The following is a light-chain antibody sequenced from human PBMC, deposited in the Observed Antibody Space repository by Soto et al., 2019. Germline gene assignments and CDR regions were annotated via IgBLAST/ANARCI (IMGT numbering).Light chain of an antibody. V-gene: IGLV2-14*01. CDR1: SSDVGSYNF. CDR2: EVC. J-gene: IGLJ1*01. Sequence: QSVLTQPASVSGSPGQSITISCTGTSSDVGSYNFVSWYQQLPGKAPKLMIYEVCNRPSGVSNRFSGSKSGNTASLTISGLQAEDEADYYCSSYTTSSNYVFGSGTKVTVL. CDR3: SSYTTSSNYV.